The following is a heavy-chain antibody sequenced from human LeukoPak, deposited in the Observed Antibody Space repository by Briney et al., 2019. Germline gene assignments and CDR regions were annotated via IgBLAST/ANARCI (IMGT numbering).Heavy chain of an antibody. CDR3: AREGYRIVGANDAFDI. CDR1: GYTFTSYY. D-gene: IGHD1-26*01. J-gene: IGHJ3*02. CDR2: INPSGGST. V-gene: IGHV1-46*01. Sequence: ASVKVSCKASGYTFTSYYMHWVRQAPGQGLEWMGIINPSGGSTSYAQKFQGRVTMTRDMSTSTVYMELSSLRSEDTAVYYCAREGYRIVGANDAFDIWGQGTMVTGSS.